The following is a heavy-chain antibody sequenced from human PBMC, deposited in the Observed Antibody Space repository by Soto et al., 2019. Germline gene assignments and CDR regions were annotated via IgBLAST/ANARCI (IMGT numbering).Heavy chain of an antibody. CDR2: ISGSNNNT. CDR1: GFTFSTYA. CDR3: ARDYFDY. V-gene: IGHV3-23*01. J-gene: IGHJ4*02. Sequence: GGSLRLSCATSGFTFSTYAMTWVRQAPGKGLDWVSVISGSNNNTWYADSVKGRFTISRDNSKNTLYLQMSSLRAEDTAVYYCARDYFDYWGQGTPVTVSS.